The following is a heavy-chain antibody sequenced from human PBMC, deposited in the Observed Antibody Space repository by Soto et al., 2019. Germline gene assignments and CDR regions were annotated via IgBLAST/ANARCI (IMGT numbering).Heavy chain of an antibody. D-gene: IGHD2-2*01. CDR2: IYPGDSDT. Sequence: LGESLKISCKGSGYSFTSYWIGWVRQMPGKGLEWMGIIYPGDSDTRYSPSFQGQVTTSADKSISTAYLQWSSLKASDTAMYYCARPDKLGYCSSTSCGSYGMDVWGQGTTVTVS. J-gene: IGHJ6*02. CDR3: ARPDKLGYCSSTSCGSYGMDV. V-gene: IGHV5-51*01. CDR1: GYSFTSYW.